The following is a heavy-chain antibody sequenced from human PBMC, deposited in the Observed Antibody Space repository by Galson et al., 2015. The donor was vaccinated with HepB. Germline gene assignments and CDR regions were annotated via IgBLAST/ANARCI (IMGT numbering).Heavy chain of an antibody. J-gene: IGHJ6*02. CDR1: GYRFTTYG. CDR2: ISVRTGDT. D-gene: IGHD4-17*01. V-gene: IGHV1-18*04. CDR3: ASGGVYGGYVGFAQFFGVDV. Sequence: SVKVSCKASGYRFTTYGISWVRQAPGRGLEWMGWISVRTGDTNLAQNLEDRVTMTIDTSTNTVYMELRRLLSDDTDIYYCASGGVYGGYVGFAQFFGVDVWGQGTSVIVSS.